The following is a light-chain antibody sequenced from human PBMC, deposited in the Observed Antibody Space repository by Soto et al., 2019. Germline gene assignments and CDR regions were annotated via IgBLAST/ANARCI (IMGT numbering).Light chain of an antibody. J-gene: IGLJ2*01. V-gene: IGLV4-69*01. Sequence: QPVLTQSPSASASLGASVKLTCTLSSGHSNYAIAWHQQQPDKGPRYLMKLNSDGSHSKGAGIPDRFSGSSSGAERHLTISSLQSEDETDYYCQTWGTAIHDVVFGGGTKLTV. CDR3: QTWGTAIHDVV. CDR2: LNSDGSH. CDR1: SGHSNYA.